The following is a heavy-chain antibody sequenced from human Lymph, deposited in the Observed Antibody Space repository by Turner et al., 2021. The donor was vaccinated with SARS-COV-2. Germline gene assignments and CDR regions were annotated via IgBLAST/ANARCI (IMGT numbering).Heavy chain of an antibody. J-gene: IGHJ5*02. Sequence: QVQLVQSWAEVKKPGSSVRVSCNASGGTFSSYALTWVRQAPGQGLEWMGGIIPILAIANYAQKFQGRVTITADKSTSTAYMELSSLRSEDTAVYYCARDSPYCSSTSCYDPWGQGTLVTVSS. CDR3: ARDSPYCSSTSCYDP. D-gene: IGHD2-2*01. CDR2: IIPILAIA. V-gene: IGHV1-69*10. CDR1: GGTFSSYA.